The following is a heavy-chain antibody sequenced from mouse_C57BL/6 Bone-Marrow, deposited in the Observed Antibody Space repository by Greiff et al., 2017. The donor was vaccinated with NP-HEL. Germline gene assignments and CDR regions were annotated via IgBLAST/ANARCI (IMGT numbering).Heavy chain of an antibody. J-gene: IGHJ4*01. CDR2: IDPEDGET. V-gene: IGHV14-2*01. D-gene: IGHD2-4*01. Sequence: DVKLVESGAELVKPGASVKLSCTASGFNIKDYYMHWVKQRTEQGLEWIGRIDPEDGETKYAPKFQGKATITADTSSNTAYLQLSSLTSEDTAVYYCAIYSYDYDGGGYYAMDYWGQGTSVTVSS. CDR3: AIYSYDYDGGGYYAMDY. CDR1: GFNIKDYY.